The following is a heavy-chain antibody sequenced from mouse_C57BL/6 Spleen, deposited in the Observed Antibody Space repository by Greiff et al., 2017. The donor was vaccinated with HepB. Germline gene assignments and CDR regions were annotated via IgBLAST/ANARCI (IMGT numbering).Heavy chain of an antibody. J-gene: IGHJ4*01. CDR1: GYTFTSYW. CDR3: EIYDSNYEDAMDY. CDR2: IHPSDSVT. Sequence: VQLQPPGAELVKPGASVKVSCKASGYTFTSYWMHWVKQRPGQGLEWIGRIHPSDSVTNYNQKFKGKATLTVDKSSSTAYMQLSSLTSEDSAVYYCEIYDSNYEDAMDYWGQGTSVTVSS. D-gene: IGHD2-5*01. V-gene: IGHV1-74*01.